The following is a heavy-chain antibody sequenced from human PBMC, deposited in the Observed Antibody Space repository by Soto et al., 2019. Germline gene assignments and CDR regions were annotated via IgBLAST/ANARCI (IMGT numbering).Heavy chain of an antibody. CDR3: ARGGDRFDGMDV. CDR2: ISYDGSDK. J-gene: IGHJ6*02. D-gene: IGHD3-16*01. CDR1: GFTFISYA. V-gene: IGHV3-30*14. Sequence: WGSLRLSCAASGFTFISYAMHCVRQTPGKGLEWVALISYDGSDKYYTDSVKGRFTISRDNSRNSLSLQMNSLRVGDTAVYYCARGGDRFDGMDVWGQGTTVTVSS.